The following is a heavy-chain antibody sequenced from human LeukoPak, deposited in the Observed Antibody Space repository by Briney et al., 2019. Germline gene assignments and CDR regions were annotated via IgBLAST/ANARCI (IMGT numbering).Heavy chain of an antibody. CDR1: GYTFTNYG. Sequence: GASVKISCKASGYTFTNYGISWVRRAPGLGLEWMGWISGYDVNTNCAQKFQGRVTMTTDTSTSTAYMELRSLRSDDTAVYYCGRQVDTTMALPDYWGQGTLVTVSS. J-gene: IGHJ4*02. CDR3: GRQVDTTMALPDY. CDR2: ISGYDVNT. V-gene: IGHV1-18*01. D-gene: IGHD5-18*01.